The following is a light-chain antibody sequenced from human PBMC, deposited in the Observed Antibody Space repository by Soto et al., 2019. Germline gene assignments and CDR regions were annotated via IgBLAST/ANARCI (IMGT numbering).Light chain of an antibody. Sequence: QSVLTQPRSVAGSPGQSVTFSCTGTSSDVGVYNYVSWYQQYPGKAPKIMIYDVSKRPSGVPDRFSGSKSDNTASLTISGLQAEDEADYYCCSYAGSYTFVFGIGTKVTVL. V-gene: IGLV2-11*01. CDR2: DVS. J-gene: IGLJ1*01. CDR3: CSYAGSYTFV. CDR1: SSDVGVYNY.